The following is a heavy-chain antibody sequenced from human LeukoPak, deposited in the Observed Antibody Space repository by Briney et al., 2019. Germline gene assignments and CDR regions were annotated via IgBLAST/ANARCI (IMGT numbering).Heavy chain of an antibody. D-gene: IGHD6-13*01. CDR2: INHSGST. CDR1: GGSFSGYY. CDR3: ARDLGSGSSSWRYFDY. J-gene: IGHJ4*02. Sequence: PSETLSLTCAVYGGSFSGYYWSWIRQPPGKGLEWIGEINHSGSTNYNPSLKSRVTTSVDTSKNQFSLKLSSVTAADTAVYYCARDLGSGSSSWRYFDYWGQGTLVTVSS. V-gene: IGHV4-34*01.